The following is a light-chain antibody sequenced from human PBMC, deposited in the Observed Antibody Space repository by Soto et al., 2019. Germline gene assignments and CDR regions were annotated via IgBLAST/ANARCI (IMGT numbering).Light chain of an antibody. Sequence: EIVLTQFPATLSLSPGDRATLSCRASQSVPSYLAWYQQKPGQAPRLLVYDISNRATGIPARFTGSGSGTDFTLTISSLDTEDSAVYYCQQRTAWPRNTFGQVNKLEI. CDR2: DIS. CDR1: QSVPSY. V-gene: IGKV3-11*01. J-gene: IGKJ2*01. CDR3: QQRTAWPRNT.